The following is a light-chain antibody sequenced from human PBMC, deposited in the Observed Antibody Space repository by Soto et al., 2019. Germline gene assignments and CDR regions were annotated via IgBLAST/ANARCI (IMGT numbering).Light chain of an antibody. CDR3: QQYNNWPPIT. CDR2: DAS. V-gene: IGKV3-15*01. CDR1: QSVNNN. Sequence: DIVLTQSPATLSVSPGERATLSCRASQSVNNNLAWYQQKPGQPPRLLIYDASSRATGIPPKFSGSGSGTEFSLTISSLQSEDFAVYYCQQYNNWPPITFGGGTTVEI. J-gene: IGKJ4*01.